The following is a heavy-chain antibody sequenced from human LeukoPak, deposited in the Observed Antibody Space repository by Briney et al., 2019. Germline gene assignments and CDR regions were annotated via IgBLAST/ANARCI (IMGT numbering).Heavy chain of an antibody. J-gene: IGHJ4*02. D-gene: IGHD2-15*01. CDR2: IYSDGTT. V-gene: IGHV3-53*01. CDR3: GRDYCSGGSCFEY. CDR1: GFTVSSNY. Sequence: GGSLRLSCAASGFTVSSNYMSWVRQAPGKGLEWVSVIYSDGTTKYADSVKGRFTISRDNSKNILYLQMNSLRVEDTAVYYCGRDYCSGGSCFEYWGQGTLVTVSS.